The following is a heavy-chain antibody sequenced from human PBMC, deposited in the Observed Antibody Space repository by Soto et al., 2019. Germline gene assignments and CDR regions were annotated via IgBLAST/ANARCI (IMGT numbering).Heavy chain of an antibody. D-gene: IGHD6-13*01. V-gene: IGHV4-59*01. CDR3: ARGGYMKVDWFDP. Sequence: LSLTCTVSGGSITRYYWSWIRQPPGKGLEWIGYIYYSGSSHYNPSLKSRVTISVDTSKNQFSLNLASVTAADTAVYYCARGGYMKVDWFDPWGQGTLVTVSS. CDR1: GGSITRYY. J-gene: IGHJ5*02. CDR2: IYYSGSS.